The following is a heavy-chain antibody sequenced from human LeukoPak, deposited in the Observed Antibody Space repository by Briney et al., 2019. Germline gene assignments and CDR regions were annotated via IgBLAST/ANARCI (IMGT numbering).Heavy chain of an antibody. CDR1: GYTFTGYY. V-gene: IGHV1-2*02. J-gene: IGHJ6*02. Sequence: GASVKVSCKASGYTFTGYYMHWGRQAPGQGLEWMGWINPNSGGTNYAQKFQGRVTMTRDTSVSTAYMELSRLRSDDTAVYYCAREGAAGENYYYYYGMDVWGQGTTVTVSS. D-gene: IGHD6-13*01. CDR3: AREGAAGENYYYYYGMDV. CDR2: INPNSGGT.